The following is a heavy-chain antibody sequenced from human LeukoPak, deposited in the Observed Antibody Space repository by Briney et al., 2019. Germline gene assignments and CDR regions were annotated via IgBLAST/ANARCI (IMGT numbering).Heavy chain of an antibody. J-gene: IGHJ4*02. CDR2: VYASGTT. CDR1: GVSISSYY. V-gene: IGHV4-4*07. Sequence: SETLSLTCTASGVSISSYYWSWIRQPPGKGLEWIGRVYASGTTSYNPSLKSRVTMLVDTSKNQFSLKLNSVTAADTAVYYCARGGNYYDSSSYYYFDYWGQGTLVTVSS. CDR3: ARGGNYYDSSSYYYFDY. D-gene: IGHD3-22*01.